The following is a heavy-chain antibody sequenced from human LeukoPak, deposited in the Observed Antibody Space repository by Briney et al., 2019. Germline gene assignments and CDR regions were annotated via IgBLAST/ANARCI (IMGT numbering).Heavy chain of an antibody. CDR1: GFTLSSYG. CDR3: AKDRVVPAAMHYYYYYGMDV. V-gene: IGHV3-30*02. D-gene: IGHD2-2*01. CDR2: IWHDGSNK. Sequence: GGSLRLSCTASGFTLSSYGMHWVRQAPGKGLEWVTVIWHDGSNKYYADSVKGRFTISRDNSKNTLYLQMNSLRAEDTAMYYCAKDRVVPAAMHYYYYYGMDVWAKGPRSPSP. J-gene: IGHJ6*02.